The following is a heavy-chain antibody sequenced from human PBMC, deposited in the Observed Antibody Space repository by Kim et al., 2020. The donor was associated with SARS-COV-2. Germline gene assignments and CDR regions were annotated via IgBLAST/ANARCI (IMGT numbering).Heavy chain of an antibody. J-gene: IGHJ6*02. D-gene: IGHD3-10*01. CDR3: ASSGSGSYYYYYYGMDV. V-gene: IGHV3-48*02. Sequence: VKGRFTISRDNAKNSLYLQMNSLRDEDTAVYYCASSGSGSYYYYYYGMDVWGQGTTVTVSS.